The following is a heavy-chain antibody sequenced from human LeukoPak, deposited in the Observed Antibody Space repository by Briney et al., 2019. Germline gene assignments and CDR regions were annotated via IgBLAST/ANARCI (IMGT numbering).Heavy chain of an antibody. Sequence: GASVKVSCKASGYTFTSYYMHWVRQAPGQGLEWMGIINPSGGSTSYAQKFQGRVTMTRDMSTSTVYMELSSLRSEDTAVYYCARGLKYYYDSSGYIDYWGQGTLVTVSS. J-gene: IGHJ4*02. D-gene: IGHD3-22*01. CDR3: ARGLKYYYDSSGYIDY. CDR1: GYTFTSYY. V-gene: IGHV1-46*01. CDR2: INPSGGST.